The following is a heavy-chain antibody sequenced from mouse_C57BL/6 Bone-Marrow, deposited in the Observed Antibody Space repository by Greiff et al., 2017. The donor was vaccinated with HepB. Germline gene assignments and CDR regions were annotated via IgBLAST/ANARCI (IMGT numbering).Heavy chain of an antibody. CDR3: ARWAAQATVRAMDY. V-gene: IGHV1-69*01. D-gene: IGHD3-2*02. Sequence: QVHVKQPGAELVMPGASVKLSCKASGYTFTSYWMHWVKQRPGQGLEWIGEIDPSDSYTNYNQKFKGKSTLTVDKSSSTAYMQLSSLTSEDSAVYYCARWAAQATVRAMDYWGQGTSVTVSS. CDR2: IDPSDSYT. J-gene: IGHJ4*01. CDR1: GYTFTSYW.